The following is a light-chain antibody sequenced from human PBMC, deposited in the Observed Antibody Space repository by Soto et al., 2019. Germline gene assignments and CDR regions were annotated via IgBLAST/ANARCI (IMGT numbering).Light chain of an antibody. Sequence: SVLTRPRSVTGSPGQSVTISCTGTSSDFGGYNYVSWYQHHPGKAPKLMIYDVSERPSGVPDRFSGSKSGNTASLTVSGLQAEDEADYYCSSYAGSSNVFGTGTKVTV. V-gene: IGLV2-11*01. CDR2: DVS. CDR1: SSDFGGYNY. CDR3: SSYAGSSNV. J-gene: IGLJ1*01.